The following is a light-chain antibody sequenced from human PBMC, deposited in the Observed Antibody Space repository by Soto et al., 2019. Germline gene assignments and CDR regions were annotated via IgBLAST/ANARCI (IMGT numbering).Light chain of an antibody. CDR1: QSVSSD. V-gene: IGKV3-15*01. J-gene: IGKJ1*01. Sequence: ETLMTQSPATLSVSPGERATLSCRASQSVSSDLAWYQQRPGQAPRLLIYGASTRATGIPARFSGSGSGTDFTLTISSLQSEDFAVYYCQQYNNWPPGTFGQGTKGEI. CDR2: GAS. CDR3: QQYNNWPPGT.